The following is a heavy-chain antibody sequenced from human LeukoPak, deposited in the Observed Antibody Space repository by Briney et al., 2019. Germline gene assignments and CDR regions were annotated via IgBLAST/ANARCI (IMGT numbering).Heavy chain of an antibody. CDR2: INHSGST. CDR1: GGSFSGYY. CDR3: ARGRAAAVGFDP. J-gene: IGHJ5*02. D-gene: IGHD6-13*01. Sequence: SETLSLTCAVYGGSFSGYYWSWIRQPPGKGLEWIGEINHSGSTNYNPSLKSRVTISVDTSKNQFSLKLSSVTAADTAVYYCARGRAAAVGFDPWGQGTLVTASS. V-gene: IGHV4-34*01.